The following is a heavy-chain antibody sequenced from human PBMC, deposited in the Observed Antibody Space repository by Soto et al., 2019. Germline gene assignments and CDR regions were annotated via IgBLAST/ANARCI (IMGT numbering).Heavy chain of an antibody. J-gene: IGHJ6*02. CDR1: GFTFSSYA. D-gene: IGHD3-3*01. CDR2: ISGSGGST. Sequence: EVQLLESGGGLVQPGGSLRLSCAASGFTFSSYAMSWVRQAPGKGLEWVSAISGSGGSTYYADSVKGRFTISRDNSKNTLYLQMNRLRDEDTAVYYCAIGTNYDFWSGRTPAPTGVYYYYGMDVWGQGTTVTVSS. V-gene: IGHV3-23*01. CDR3: AIGTNYDFWSGRTPAPTGVYYYYGMDV.